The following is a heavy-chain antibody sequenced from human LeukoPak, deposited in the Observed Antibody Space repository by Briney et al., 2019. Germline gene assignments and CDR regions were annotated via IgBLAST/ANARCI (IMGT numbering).Heavy chain of an antibody. D-gene: IGHD6-13*01. CDR2: IYYSGST. Sequence: SETLSLTCTVSGGSISSGGYYWSWIRQHPGKGLEWIGYIYYSGSTYYSPSLKSRVTISVDTSKNQFSLKLSSVTAADTAVYYCARGRSVTLAAAGTRWFDPWGQGTLVTVSS. J-gene: IGHJ5*02. CDR3: ARGRSVTLAAAGTRWFDP. CDR1: GGSISSGGYY. V-gene: IGHV4-31*03.